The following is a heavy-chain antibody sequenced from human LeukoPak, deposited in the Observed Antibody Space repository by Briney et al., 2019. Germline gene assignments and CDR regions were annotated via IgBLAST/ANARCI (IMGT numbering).Heavy chain of an antibody. V-gene: IGHV5-51*01. CDR2: IYPGDSDT. CDR1: GYIFSTYW. J-gene: IGHJ4*02. CDR3: ARPGYCSTTSCSAIDY. D-gene: IGHD2-2*01. Sequence: TGESLKISCKGSGYIFSTYWIGWVRQMPGKGLEWMGIIYPGDSDTRYSPSFQGQVTISADKSISTAFLHWSSLKASDTAMYYCARPGYCSTTSCSAIDYWAQGTLVTVSS.